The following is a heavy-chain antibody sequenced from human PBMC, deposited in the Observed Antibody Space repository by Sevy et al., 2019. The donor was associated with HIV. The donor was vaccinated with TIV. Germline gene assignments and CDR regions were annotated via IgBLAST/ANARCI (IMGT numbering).Heavy chain of an antibody. J-gene: IGHJ4*02. V-gene: IGHV3-30*04. CDR3: ARLFSCGGDCYYLDY. CDR1: GFRLSDYA. D-gene: IGHD2-21*02. CDR2: MSYDGNYK. Sequence: GGSLRLSCAASGFRLSDYAMHWVRQAPGKGLEWVAVMSYDGNYKNHADSVKVRFTISRDNFKNTLYLQMNSLRVEDTAVYFCARLFSCGGDCYYLDYWGQGTPVTVSS.